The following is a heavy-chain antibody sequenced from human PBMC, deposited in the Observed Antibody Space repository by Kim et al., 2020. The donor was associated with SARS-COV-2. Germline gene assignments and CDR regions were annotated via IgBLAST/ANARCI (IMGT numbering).Heavy chain of an antibody. CDR1: GGSFSGYY. J-gene: IGHJ5*02. D-gene: IGHD3-22*01. V-gene: IGHV4-34*01. CDR2: INHSGST. CDR3: ARSPNKYYYDSSGYFGP. Sequence: SETLSLTCAVYGGSFSGYYWSWIRQPPGKGLEWIGEINHSGSTNYNPSLKSRVTISVDTSKNQFSLKLSSVTAADTAVYYCARSPNKYYYDSSGYFGPWGQGTLVTVSS.